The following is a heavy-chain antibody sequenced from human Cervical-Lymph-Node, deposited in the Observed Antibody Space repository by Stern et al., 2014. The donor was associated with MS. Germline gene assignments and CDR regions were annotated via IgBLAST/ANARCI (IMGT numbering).Heavy chain of an antibody. CDR2: IWYDGSNP. D-gene: IGHD6-13*01. V-gene: IGHV3-33*01. Sequence: VHLVESGGGVVQPGRSLRLSCAASGFSFSRYAMHWVRQAPGKGLEWVALIWYDGSNPYYADLGTGRFTISRDNFKNTLYLQMNSLRAEDMAVYYCASAYSSSHYYFDYWGQGTLVTVSS. CDR1: GFSFSRYA. J-gene: IGHJ4*02. CDR3: ASAYSSSHYYFDY.